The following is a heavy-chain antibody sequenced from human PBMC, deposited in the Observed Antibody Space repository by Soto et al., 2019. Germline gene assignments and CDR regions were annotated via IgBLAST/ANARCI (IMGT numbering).Heavy chain of an antibody. V-gene: IGHV4-31*03. J-gene: IGHJ4*02. CDR2: IYYSGST. CDR1: GGSISSGGNY. D-gene: IGHD3-10*01. CDR3: ARDPGD. Sequence: QVQLQESGPGLVKPSQTLSLTCTVSGGSISSGGNYWSGIRQHPGKGLEWIGYIYYSGSTYYNPSLNSRVTISVDTSKNQFSLKLSSVTAADTAVYYCARDPGDWGQGTLVTVSS.